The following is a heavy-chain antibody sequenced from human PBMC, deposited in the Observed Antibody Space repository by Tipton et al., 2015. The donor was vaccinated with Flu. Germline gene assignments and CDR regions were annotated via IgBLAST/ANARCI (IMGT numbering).Heavy chain of an antibody. V-gene: IGHV4-38-2*02. CDR2: IYHSGST. CDR1: GYSISSGYY. J-gene: IGHJ4*02. Sequence: TLSLTCTVSGYSISSGYYWGWIRQPPGKGLEWIVSIYHSGSTYYNPSHKSRVTISVDTSKNQFSLKLSSVTAADTDVYYCASYISEYNWNYGEGLDYWGQGTLVTVSS. D-gene: IGHD1-7*01. CDR3: ASYISEYNWNYGEGLDY.